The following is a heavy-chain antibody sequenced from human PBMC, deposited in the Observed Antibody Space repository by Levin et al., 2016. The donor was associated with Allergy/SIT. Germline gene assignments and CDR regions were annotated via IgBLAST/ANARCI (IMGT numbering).Heavy chain of an antibody. V-gene: IGHV3-11*05. CDR2: ISSSSSHT. CDR1: GFTFSDYY. CDR3: ARDAYFDWSLDY. D-gene: IGHD3-9*01. Sequence: GESLKISCVASGFTFSDYYMTWIRQAPGKGLEWISYISSSSSHTNYADSVKGRFTISRDNAKNSLYLQMNSLRAEDTAVYYCARDAYFDWSLDYWGQGILVTVSS. J-gene: IGHJ4*02.